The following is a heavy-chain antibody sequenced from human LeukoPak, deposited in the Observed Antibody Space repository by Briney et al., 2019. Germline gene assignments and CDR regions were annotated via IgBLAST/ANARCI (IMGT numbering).Heavy chain of an antibody. J-gene: IGHJ6*03. V-gene: IGHV4-34*01. CDR1: GGSFSGYY. CDR2: LNHCGST. D-gene: IGHD6-19*01. CDR3: ARGASGWSYYYYYYMDV. Sequence: SEPLSLTCAVYGGSFSGYYWSWIRQPPGKGLEWIGELNHCGSTNYNPSLKSRVTISVDTSKNHFSLKLSSVTAADTAVYYCARGASGWSYYYYYYMDVWGKGTTVTVSS.